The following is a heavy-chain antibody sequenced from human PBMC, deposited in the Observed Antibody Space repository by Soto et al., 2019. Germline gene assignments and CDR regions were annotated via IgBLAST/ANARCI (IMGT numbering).Heavy chain of an antibody. D-gene: IGHD2-21*01. CDR2: LNPGNGKT. V-gene: IGHV1-3*01. Sequence: QVQLVQSGAEVKEPGASVKVSCRASGYTFTNYAIHWVRQAHGQRLEWMGCLNPGNGKTKYPQKFQGRGTITRDTSAGTAYMFPSRLRSEDTAVYYCARDQGIPYCGGDCYTDRYFDLWGRGTLVTVSS. CDR3: ARDQGIPYCGGDCYTDRYFDL. CDR1: GYTFTNYA. J-gene: IGHJ2*01.